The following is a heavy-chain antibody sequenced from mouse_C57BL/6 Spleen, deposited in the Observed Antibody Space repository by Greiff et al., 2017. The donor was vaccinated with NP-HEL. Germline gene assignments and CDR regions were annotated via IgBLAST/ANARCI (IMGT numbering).Heavy chain of an antibody. V-gene: IGHV1-26*01. CDR2: INPNNGGT. CDR1: GYTFTDYY. J-gene: IGHJ3*01. D-gene: IGHD1-1*02. Sequence: EVQLQQSGPELVKPGASVKISCKASGYTFTDYYMNWVKQSHGKSLEWIGDINPNNGGTSYNQKFKGKATLTVDKSSSTAYMELRSLTSEDSAVYYCAEYGPLREAWFAYWGQGTLVTASA. CDR3: AEYGPLREAWFAY.